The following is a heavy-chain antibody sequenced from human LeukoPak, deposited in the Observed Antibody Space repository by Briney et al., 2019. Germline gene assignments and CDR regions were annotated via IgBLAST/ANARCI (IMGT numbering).Heavy chain of an antibody. CDR3: ARALVPTIFGVVTTSYYFDY. J-gene: IGHJ4*02. D-gene: IGHD3-3*01. Sequence: PGGSLRLSCAASGFTFSSSDMHWVRQATGKGLEWVSAIGPTGDTYYPGSVKGRFTISRENARNSLYLQMNSLRAGDTAVYYCARALVPTIFGVVTTSYYFDYWGQGTLVTVSS. V-gene: IGHV3-13*01. CDR1: GFTFSSSD. CDR2: IGPTGDT.